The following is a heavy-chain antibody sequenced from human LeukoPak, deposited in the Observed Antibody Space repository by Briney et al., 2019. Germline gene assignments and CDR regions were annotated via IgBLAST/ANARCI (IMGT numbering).Heavy chain of an antibody. Sequence: SGTLSLTCYVSGDSISSSYWWSWVRQPPGKWLQWIGEIYHAGITNYKPTLKSRVTISVDKSNNQFSLKLTSVTAADTAIYYCARRDRSLSISAYYMDVWGKGTTVIVSS. V-gene: IGHV4-4*02. CDR2: IYHAGIT. D-gene: IGHD6-13*01. CDR1: GDSISSSYW. CDR3: ARRDRSLSISAYYMDV. J-gene: IGHJ6*03.